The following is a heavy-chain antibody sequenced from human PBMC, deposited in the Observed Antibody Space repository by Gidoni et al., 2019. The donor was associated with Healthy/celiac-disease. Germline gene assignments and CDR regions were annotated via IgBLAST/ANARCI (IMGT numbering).Heavy chain of an antibody. CDR1: GFTVSSNY. CDR2: IYSGGST. J-gene: IGHJ4*02. CDR3: ARVRSIRYGSGSPLSYYFDY. Sequence: EVQLVESGGGLLQPGGSLRLSCASSGFTVSSNYMSWVRQAPGKGLEWVSVIYSGGSTYYADSVKGRFTISRDNSKNTLYLQMNSLRAEDTAVYYCARVRSIRYGSGSPLSYYFDYWGQGTLVTVSS. D-gene: IGHD3-10*01. V-gene: IGHV3-53*01.